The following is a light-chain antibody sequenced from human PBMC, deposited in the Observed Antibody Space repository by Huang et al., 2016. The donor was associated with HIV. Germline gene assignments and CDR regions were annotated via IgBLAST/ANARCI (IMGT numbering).Light chain of an antibody. V-gene: IGKV3D-15*01. CDR1: QSINNN. CDR3: QQYNTWPYT. J-gene: IGKJ2*01. Sequence: ELVMTQSPVTLSVSPGDRVTLSCGASQSINNNLAWFQQKYGQAPRLLIDEAATRASGISARLSGGGSGTEFALTISSLQSEDSAVYYCQQYNTWPYTFGQGTKLEIK. CDR2: EAA.